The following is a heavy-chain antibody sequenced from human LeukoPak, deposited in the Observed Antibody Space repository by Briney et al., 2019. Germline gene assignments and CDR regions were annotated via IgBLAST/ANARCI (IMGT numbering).Heavy chain of an antibody. CDR3: AKNLYCGGGSCYPSALGLDV. CDR1: GFTFSTYA. D-gene: IGHD2-15*01. Sequence: GGSLRLSCAASGFTFSTYAMTWVRQAPGKGLEWVSAISGSGDDTYYADSAKGRFTISRDNSKNTLYLQMSSLRADDTAVYSCAKNLYCGGGSCYPSALGLDVWGQGTTVTVSS. J-gene: IGHJ6*02. V-gene: IGHV3-23*01. CDR2: ISGSGDDT.